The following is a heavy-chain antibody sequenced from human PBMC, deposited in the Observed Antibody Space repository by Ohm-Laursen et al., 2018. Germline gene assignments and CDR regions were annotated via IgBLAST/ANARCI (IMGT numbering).Heavy chain of an antibody. D-gene: IGHD5-12*01. Sequence: SLRLSCAASGFTFSNYGMNWVRQAPGMGLEWVSSINDSGGDTYYADSVKGRFTISRDNSKNTLYLQMNSLRADDTAVYYCAKHRTATWVHKRFDYWGQGTLVTVSS. CDR1: GFTFSNYG. CDR3: AKHRTATWVHKRFDY. CDR2: INDSGGDT. V-gene: IGHV3-23*01. J-gene: IGHJ4*02.